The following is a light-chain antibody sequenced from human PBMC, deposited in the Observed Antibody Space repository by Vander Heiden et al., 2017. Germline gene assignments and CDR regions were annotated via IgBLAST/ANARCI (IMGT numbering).Light chain of an antibody. Sequence: SYELTQPPSVSVSPGQTARITCSGDALPKQYTYWYQQKPGQAPVLVIYKDSERPSGIPERFSGSSSGTTVTLTISGVQAEDEADYYGQSADNSGTYRGVFGGGTKLTVL. J-gene: IGLJ2*01. V-gene: IGLV3-25*03. CDR3: QSADNSGTYRGV. CDR2: KDS. CDR1: ALPKQY.